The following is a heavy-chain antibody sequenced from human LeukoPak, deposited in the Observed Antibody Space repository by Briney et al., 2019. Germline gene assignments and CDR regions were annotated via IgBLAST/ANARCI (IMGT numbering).Heavy chain of an antibody. Sequence: SETLSLTCTVSGGSISSSSYYWGWIRQPPGKGLEWIGGIYYSGSTYHNPSLKSRVTISVDTSKNQFSLKLSSVTAADTAVYYCAREVVAAGYYYYGTDVWGQGTTVTVSS. J-gene: IGHJ6*02. CDR1: GGSISSSSYY. V-gene: IGHV4-39*02. CDR2: IYYSGST. CDR3: AREVVAAGYYYYGTDV. D-gene: IGHD2-15*01.